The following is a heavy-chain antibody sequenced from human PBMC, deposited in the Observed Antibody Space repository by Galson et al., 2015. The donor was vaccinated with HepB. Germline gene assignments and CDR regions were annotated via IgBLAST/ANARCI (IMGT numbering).Heavy chain of an antibody. CDR3: ARWGPGGYSYGSRYFDY. Sequence: SLRLSCAASGFTFSDYYMSWIRQAPGKGLEWVSYISSSSSYTNYADSVKGRFTISRDNAKNSLYLQMNSLRAEDTAVYYCARWGPGGYSYGSRYFDYWGQGTLVTVSS. D-gene: IGHD5-18*01. CDR2: ISSSSSYT. CDR1: GFTFSDYY. J-gene: IGHJ4*02. V-gene: IGHV3-11*06.